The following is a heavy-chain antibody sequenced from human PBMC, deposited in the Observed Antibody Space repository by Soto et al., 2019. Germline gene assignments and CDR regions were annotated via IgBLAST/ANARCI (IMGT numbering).Heavy chain of an antibody. Sequence: QAQLVESGGGVVQPGMSLRLSCAASGFTFSGYGMHWLRQAPGKGLEWAAVVSYDGNAKYYADSVEGRFTISRDNSKNTLYLHMNSLRTDHTAVYYFAKEGGWKNWYFDLWGRGTLVTVSS. CDR3: AKEGGWKNWYFDL. CDR1: GFTFSGYG. CDR2: VSYDGNAK. V-gene: IGHV3-30*18. J-gene: IGHJ2*01. D-gene: IGHD6-19*01.